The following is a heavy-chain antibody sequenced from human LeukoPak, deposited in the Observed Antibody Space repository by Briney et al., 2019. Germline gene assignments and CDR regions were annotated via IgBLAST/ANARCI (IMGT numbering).Heavy chain of an antibody. J-gene: IGHJ6*02. D-gene: IGHD6-6*01. Sequence: ASVKVSCKASGYTFTNYGISWVRQAPGQGLEWMGWISAYNGNTNYAQKLQGRVTMTTDTSTSTAYMELRSLRSDDTAVYYCARITYSSFVDFYYGMDVWGQGTTVTVSS. CDR2: ISAYNGNT. CDR3: ARITYSSFVDFYYGMDV. CDR1: GYTFTNYG. V-gene: IGHV1-18*01.